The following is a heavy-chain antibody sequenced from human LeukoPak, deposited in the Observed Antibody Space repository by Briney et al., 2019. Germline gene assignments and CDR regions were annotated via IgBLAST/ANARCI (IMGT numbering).Heavy chain of an antibody. J-gene: IGHJ4*02. CDR1: GGSISSSGYY. Sequence: PSETLSLTCTVSGGSISSSGYYWGWLRQPPGKGLEWIGNIYYVGSTYYNPSLNSRVTISVDTSKSQFSLKLNSVTAEDTAVYYCATDGTPERITIFSHYFDSWGQGTLVTVSS. V-gene: IGHV4-39*07. D-gene: IGHD3-9*01. CDR3: ATDGTPERITIFSHYFDS. CDR2: IYYVGST.